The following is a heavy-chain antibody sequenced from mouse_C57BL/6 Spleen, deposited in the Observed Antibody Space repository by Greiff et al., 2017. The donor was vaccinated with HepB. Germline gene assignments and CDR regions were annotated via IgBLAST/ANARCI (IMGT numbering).Heavy chain of an antibody. CDR3: AREDYGSSYAMDY. Sequence: EVQLQESGPGLVKPSQSLSLTCSVTGYSITSGYYWNWIRQFPGTKLEWMGYISYDGSNNYNPSLKNRISITRDTSKNQFFLKLNSVTTEDTATYYCAREDYGSSYAMDYWGQGTSVTVSS. CDR2: ISYDGSN. CDR1: GYSITSGYY. V-gene: IGHV3-6*01. D-gene: IGHD1-1*01. J-gene: IGHJ4*01.